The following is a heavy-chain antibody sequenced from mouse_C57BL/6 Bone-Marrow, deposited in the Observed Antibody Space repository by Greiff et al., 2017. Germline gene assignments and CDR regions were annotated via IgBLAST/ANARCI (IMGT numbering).Heavy chain of an antibody. CDR1: GFTFSNYW. CDR2: IRLKSDNYAT. V-gene: IGHV6-3*01. CDR3: TSYYSNPIFDY. J-gene: IGHJ2*01. D-gene: IGHD2-5*01. Sequence: EVKVEESGGGLVQPGGSMKLSCVASGFTFSNYWMNWVRQSPEKGLEWVAQIRLKSDNYATHYAESVKGRFTISRDDSKSSVYLQMNNLRAEDTGIYYCTSYYSNPIFDYWGQGTTLTVSS.